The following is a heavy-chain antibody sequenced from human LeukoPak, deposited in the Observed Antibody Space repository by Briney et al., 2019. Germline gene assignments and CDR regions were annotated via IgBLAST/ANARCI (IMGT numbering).Heavy chain of an antibody. V-gene: IGHV3-23*01. CDR2: ISDGGGST. Sequence: PGGSLRLSCAASGFTFSGYAMSWVRQAPGKGLEWVSTISDGGGSTYYADSVKGRFTISRDNTKNTLYLQMNSLRAEDTAVYYCAKDGSGYDGGYFDYWGQGTLVTVSS. D-gene: IGHD5-12*01. J-gene: IGHJ4*02. CDR1: GFTFSGYA. CDR3: AKDGSGYDGGYFDY.